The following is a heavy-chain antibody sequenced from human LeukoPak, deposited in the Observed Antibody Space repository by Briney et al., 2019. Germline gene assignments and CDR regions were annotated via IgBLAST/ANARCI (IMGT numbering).Heavy chain of an antibody. CDR2: INSDGSST. J-gene: IGHJ4*02. CDR1: GFTFSSYW. CDR3: ARAGYYYDSSSYRTPFDY. V-gene: IGHV3-74*01. Sequence: GGSLRLSCAASGFTFSSYWMHWVRQAPGKGLVWVSRINSDGSSTSYADSVKGRFTISRDNAKNTLYLQMNSLRAEDTAVYYCARAGYYYDSSSYRTPFDYWGQGTPVTVSS. D-gene: IGHD3-22*01.